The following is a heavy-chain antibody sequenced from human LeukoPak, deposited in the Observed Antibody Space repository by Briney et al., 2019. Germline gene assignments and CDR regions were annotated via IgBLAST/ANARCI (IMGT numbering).Heavy chain of an antibody. Sequence: GGSLRLSCAASGFTFSSYAMHWVRQAPGKGLEWVAVISYDGSNKYYADSVKGRFTISRDNSKNTLYLQMNSLRAEDTAVYYCARGPDRSTYYDILTGYSPLPEFDYWGQGTLVTVSS. D-gene: IGHD3-9*01. CDR2: ISYDGSNK. CDR1: GFTFSSYA. V-gene: IGHV3-30-3*01. J-gene: IGHJ4*02. CDR3: ARGPDRSTYYDILTGYSPLPEFDY.